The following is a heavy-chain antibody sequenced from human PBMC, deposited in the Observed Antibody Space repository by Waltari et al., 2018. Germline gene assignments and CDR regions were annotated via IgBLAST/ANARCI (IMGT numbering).Heavy chain of an antibody. CDR2: ISYDESNK. CDR3: AKALNWNPGVY. CDR1: GFTFSSYA. V-gene: IGHV3-30*01. Sequence: QVQLVESGGGVVQPGRSLRLSCAASGFTFSSYAMHWVRQAPGKGLEWVAVISYDESNKYYADSVKGRFTISRDNSKNTLYLQMNSLRAEDTAVYYCAKALNWNPGVYWGQGTLVTVSS. D-gene: IGHD1-1*01. J-gene: IGHJ4*02.